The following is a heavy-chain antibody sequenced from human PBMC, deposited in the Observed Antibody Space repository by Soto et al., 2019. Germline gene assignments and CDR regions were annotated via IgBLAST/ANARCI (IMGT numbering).Heavy chain of an antibody. D-gene: IGHD1-20*01. V-gene: IGHV3-23*01. Sequence: DVQLLESGGGLVQPGGSLRLSCAASGFTFSDFAMSWVRQAPEKGLESVSAIGGGGDDTYYADPVRGRFTISRDNSKNTLYLQMDGLRADDTAVYYCVKDGVPYNGMWDWFDLWGQGTLVTVSS. CDR3: VKDGVPYNGMWDWFDL. J-gene: IGHJ5*02. CDR2: IGGGGDDT. CDR1: GFTFSDFA.